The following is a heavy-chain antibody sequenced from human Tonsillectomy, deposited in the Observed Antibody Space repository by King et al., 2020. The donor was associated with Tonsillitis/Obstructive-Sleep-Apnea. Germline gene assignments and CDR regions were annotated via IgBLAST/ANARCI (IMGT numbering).Heavy chain of an antibody. CDR1: GYIFTSYW. D-gene: IGHD4-11*01. CDR2: IDPSDSYT. Sequence: VQLVESGAEVKKPGESLRLSCEGSGYIFTSYWISWVRQMPGKGLEWMGRIDPSDSYTNYSPSFQGHVTISADKSISTAYLQWDSLKTSDTAMYYCARHDSNYGWFDPWGQGTLVTVSS. V-gene: IGHV5-10-1*01. J-gene: IGHJ5*02. CDR3: ARHDSNYGWFDP.